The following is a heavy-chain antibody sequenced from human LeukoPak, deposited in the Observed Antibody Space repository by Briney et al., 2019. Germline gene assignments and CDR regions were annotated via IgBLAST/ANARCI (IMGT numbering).Heavy chain of an antibody. Sequence: GGSLRLSCAASGFTFSSYWMSWVRQAPGKGLEWVANIKQDGSNKYYADSVKGRFTISRDNSKNTLHLLMNSLRDEDTALYYCAKDAPHTYYGSGRWSWYFDLWGRGTLVTVSS. V-gene: IGHV3-7*03. CDR3: AKDAPHTYYGSGRWSWYFDL. CDR2: IKQDGSNK. CDR1: GFTFSSYW. J-gene: IGHJ2*01. D-gene: IGHD3-10*01.